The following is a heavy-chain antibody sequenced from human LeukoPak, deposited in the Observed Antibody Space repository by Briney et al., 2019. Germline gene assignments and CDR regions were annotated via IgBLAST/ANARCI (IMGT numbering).Heavy chain of an antibody. CDR2: IYSGGGT. V-gene: IGHV3-66*01. CDR3: TRVFAYGYGDFDN. Sequence: GGSLRLSCEASGFTVRNNYMTWVRQAPGKGLEWVSVIYSGGGTYYADSVKDRFTISRDNSKNTLYLQMNSLRVEDSAVYYCTRVFAYGYGDFDNWGQGTLVAVSS. D-gene: IGHD5-18*01. CDR1: GFTVRNNY. J-gene: IGHJ4*02.